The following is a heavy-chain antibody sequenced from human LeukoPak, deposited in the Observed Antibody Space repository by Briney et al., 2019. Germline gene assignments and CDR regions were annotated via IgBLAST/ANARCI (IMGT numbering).Heavy chain of an antibody. J-gene: IGHJ4*02. D-gene: IGHD3-10*01. CDR1: GGSFSGYY. CDR2: ISGSGGST. V-gene: IGHV3-23*01. CDR3: AKSPIANYYGSGSYPYYFDY. Sequence: ETLSLTCAVYGGSFSGYYWSWIRQPPGKGLEWVSAISGSGGSTYYADSVKGRFTISRDNSKNTLYLQMNSLRAEDTAVYYCAKSPIANYYGSGSYPYYFDYWGQGTLVTVSS.